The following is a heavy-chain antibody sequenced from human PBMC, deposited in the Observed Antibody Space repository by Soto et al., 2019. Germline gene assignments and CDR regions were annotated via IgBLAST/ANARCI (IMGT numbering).Heavy chain of an antibody. CDR1: GGSFSGYY. J-gene: IGHJ5*02. Sequence: QVQLQQWGAGLLKPSETLSLTCAVYGGSFSGYYWSWIRQPPGKGLEWIGEINHSGSTNYNPYLKSRVTISVDTSKNQFSLKLSSVTAADTAVYYCARAHYGDYAGWFDRWGQGTLVTVSS. CDR3: ARAHYGDYAGWFDR. D-gene: IGHD4-17*01. CDR2: INHSGST. V-gene: IGHV4-34*01.